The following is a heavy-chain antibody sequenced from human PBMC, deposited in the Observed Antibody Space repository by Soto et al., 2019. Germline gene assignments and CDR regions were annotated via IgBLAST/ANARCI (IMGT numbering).Heavy chain of an antibody. V-gene: IGHV2-5*02. J-gene: IGHJ4*02. CDR1: GFSLTTSGVG. CDR2: IYWDDDK. CDR3: AHKVLRTVFGLVTTTAIYFDF. D-gene: IGHD3-3*01. Sequence: QITLNESGPTVLRPTETLTLTCRFSGFSLTTSGVGVGWIRQSPGKAPEWLALIYWDDDKRYSASLKSRLTITKATSKNPLVLTVSDLDPSVTATYYCAHKVLRTVFGLVTTTAIYFDFWGQLTPVAVSS.